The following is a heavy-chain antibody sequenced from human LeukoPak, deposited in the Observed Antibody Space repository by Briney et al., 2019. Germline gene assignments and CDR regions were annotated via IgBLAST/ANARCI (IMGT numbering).Heavy chain of an antibody. CDR3: SKGSDPFRWFGEFNVKLPRPIRHYYFDS. D-gene: IGHD3-10*01. J-gene: IGHJ4*02. Sequence: SETLSLTCAVYGGSFSGYYWSWIRQPPGKGLEWIGEINLSGSTNYNPSLKSRVTISVDTSKYQFSPKLSSVTAADTAVYYCSKGSDPFRWFGEFNVKLPRPIRHYYFDSWGQGTLVTVSS. CDR2: INLSGST. V-gene: IGHV4-34*01. CDR1: GGSFSGYY.